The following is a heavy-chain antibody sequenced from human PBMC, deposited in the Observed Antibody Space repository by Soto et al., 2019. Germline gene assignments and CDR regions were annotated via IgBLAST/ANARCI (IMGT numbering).Heavy chain of an antibody. V-gene: IGHV1-18*01. CDR3: VRDRPNSNLDF. CDR2: INTETGNT. D-gene: IGHD2-8*01. Sequence: QVQLLQSGPEGKKPGASVKVSCTASGYSVLSYGFSWVRQAPGQGLEWTGYINTETGNTFYAQRLQDRVTMTTNISTNTAYMELRRLTSDDTAVYFCVRDRPNSNLDFWGQGTLITISS. CDR1: GYSVLSYG. J-gene: IGHJ4*02.